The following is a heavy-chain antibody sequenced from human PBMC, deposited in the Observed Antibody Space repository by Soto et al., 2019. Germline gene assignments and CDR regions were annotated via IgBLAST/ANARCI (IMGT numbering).Heavy chain of an antibody. D-gene: IGHD6-25*01. CDR1: GFTFSNSA. J-gene: IGHJ4*02. CDR3: AADAIAAYI. Sequence: SVKVSCKASGFTFSNSAMQWGRHARGQRLEWMGWIVVGSGNTNYAQKFQERVTFTRDLSTDTACMELSRLSSDDTAVKYCAADAIAAYIWGQGT. V-gene: IGHV1-58*02. CDR2: IVVGSGNT.